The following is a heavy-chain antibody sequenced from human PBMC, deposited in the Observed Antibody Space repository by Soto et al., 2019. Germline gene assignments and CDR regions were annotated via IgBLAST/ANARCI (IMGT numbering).Heavy chain of an antibody. Sequence: PSETLSLTCAVSGDSISRDYWWTWVRQPPGKGLEWIGQIYHSGSTNYNPSLKSRVTISVDKSKKHFSLKLSSVTAADTAVYYRARAKLNWFDPWGQGTLVTVSS. V-gene: IGHV4-4*02. CDR3: ARAKLNWFDP. CDR2: IYHSGST. CDR1: GDSISRDYW. D-gene: IGHD1-1*01. J-gene: IGHJ5*02.